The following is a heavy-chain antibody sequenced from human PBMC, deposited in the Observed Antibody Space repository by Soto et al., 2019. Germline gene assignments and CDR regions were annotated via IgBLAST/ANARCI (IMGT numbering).Heavy chain of an antibody. CDR3: ARGYAGDY. Sequence: EVQLVESGGGLVQPGGSLRLSCAASGFTFSSYWMSWVRQAPGKGLEWVANIKQDGSEKYYVDSVKGRFTISRDNAKRSRYLQMNSLRGEHTAVYYCARGYAGDYWGQGTLVTVSS. CDR2: IKQDGSEK. J-gene: IGHJ4*02. CDR1: GFTFSSYW. V-gene: IGHV3-7*04. D-gene: IGHD5-12*01.